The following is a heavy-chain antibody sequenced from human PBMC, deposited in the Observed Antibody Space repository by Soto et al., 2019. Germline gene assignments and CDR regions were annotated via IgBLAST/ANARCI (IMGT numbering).Heavy chain of an antibody. CDR2: ISSSSSYI. V-gene: IGHV3-21*01. D-gene: IGHD1-1*01. J-gene: IGHJ6*03. CDR3: ARVQLHGDYYYYYMDV. Sequence: GGSLRLSCAASGFTFSSYSMNWVRQAPGKGLEWVSSISSSSSYIYYADSVKGRFTISRDNAKNSLYLQMNSLRAEDTAVYYCARVQLHGDYYYYYMDVWGKGTTVTVSS. CDR1: GFTFSSYS.